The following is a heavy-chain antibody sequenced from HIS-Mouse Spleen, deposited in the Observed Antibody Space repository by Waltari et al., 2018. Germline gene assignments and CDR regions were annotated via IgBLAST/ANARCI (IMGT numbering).Heavy chain of an antibody. D-gene: IGHD2-15*01. CDR2: SNPNNGGT. CDR3: ASVAPPQRLAQDY. J-gene: IGHJ4*02. CDR1: GYTFTGYY. Sequence: QVQLVQSGAEVKKPGASVKVSCKASGYTFTGYYMHWVRQAPGQGLEWMGWSNPNNGGTNYAQKFQGRVTMTRDTSKNQFSLKLSSVTAADTAVYYCASVAPPQRLAQDYWGQGTLVTVSS. V-gene: IGHV1-2*02.